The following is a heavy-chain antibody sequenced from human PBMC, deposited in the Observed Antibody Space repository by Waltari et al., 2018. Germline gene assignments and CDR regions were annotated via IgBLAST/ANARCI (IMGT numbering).Heavy chain of an antibody. V-gene: IGHV3-23*01. D-gene: IGHD3-10*01. J-gene: IGHJ4*02. CDR1: GFTFSSYA. Sequence: EVQLLESGGGLVQPGGSLRLSCAASGFTFSSYAMSWVRQAPGKGLEWVSAIRGSGGSTYYADSVKGRFTISRDNSKNTLYLQMNSLRAEDTAVYYCAKDGAGRFGEFDYWGQGTLVTVSS. CDR3: AKDGAGRFGEFDY. CDR2: IRGSGGST.